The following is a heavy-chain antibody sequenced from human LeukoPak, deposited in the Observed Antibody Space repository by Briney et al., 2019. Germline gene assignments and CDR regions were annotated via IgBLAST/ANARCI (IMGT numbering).Heavy chain of an antibody. CDR2: LDSGTRT. V-gene: IGHV3-53*01. Sequence: TGGSLRLSSVGSGFSVSSNYMSWVRQAPGKGLEWASVLDSGTRTYYADSVKGRFTISRDNSKNTLYLQMNSLRAEDTAVYYCARTIVGATNDPFDIWGQGTIVADSS. CDR3: ARTIVGATNDPFDI. D-gene: IGHD1-26*01. J-gene: IGHJ3*02. CDR1: GFSVSSNY.